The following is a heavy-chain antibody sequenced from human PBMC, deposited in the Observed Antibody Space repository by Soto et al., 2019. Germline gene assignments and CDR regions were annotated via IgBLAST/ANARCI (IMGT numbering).Heavy chain of an antibody. Sequence: QVQLVQSGAEVKKPGASVKVSCKVSGYTLTELSMHWVRQAPGKGLEWMGGFDPEDGETIYAQKFQGRVTMTEDTSTDTAYMELSSLRSEDTAVYYCATLDVLLWFGELFGGMDVWGQGTTVTVSS. CDR2: FDPEDGET. J-gene: IGHJ6*02. D-gene: IGHD3-10*01. CDR3: ATLDVLLWFGELFGGMDV. CDR1: GYTLTELS. V-gene: IGHV1-24*01.